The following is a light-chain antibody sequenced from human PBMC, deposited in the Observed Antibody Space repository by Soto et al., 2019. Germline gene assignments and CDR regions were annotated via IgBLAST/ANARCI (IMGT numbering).Light chain of an antibody. J-gene: IGKJ1*01. V-gene: IGKV4-1*01. CDR2: WAS. CDR1: QSVLYSSNNKNY. CDR3: QQYNDWPRT. Sequence: DIVMTQSPDSLAVSLGERATINCKSSQSVLYSSNNKNYLAWYQHKPGQPPKLLTYWASIRESGVPDRFSGSGSGTDFTLTISSLQAEDVAVYYCQQYNDWPRTFGQGTKVEIK.